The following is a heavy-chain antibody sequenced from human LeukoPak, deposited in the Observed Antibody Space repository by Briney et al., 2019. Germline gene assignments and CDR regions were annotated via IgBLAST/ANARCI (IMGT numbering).Heavy chain of an antibody. Sequence: GGSLRLSCTASGFSFSGHWMHWARQLPGKGLVWVSRISPTGSTTSYADSVKGRFTVSRDNAKSTLYLQVNNLRAEDTAVYYCARGPNSNWSGLDFWGQGTLLTVSS. V-gene: IGHV3-74*01. CDR1: GFSFSGHW. D-gene: IGHD6-6*01. J-gene: IGHJ4*02. CDR2: ISPTGSTT. CDR3: ARGPNSNWSGLDF.